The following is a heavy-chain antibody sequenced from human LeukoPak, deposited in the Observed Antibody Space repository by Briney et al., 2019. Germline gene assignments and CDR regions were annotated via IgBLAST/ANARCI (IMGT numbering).Heavy chain of an antibody. V-gene: IGHV3-64*01. CDR1: GFTFSTYA. CDR2: IDSNGDST. Sequence: GGSLRLSCAASGFTFSTYAMHWVRQAPGKGLQYVSAIDSNGDSTYYANSVKGRFTISRDNSKNTLYLQMGSLRAEDMSVYYCARVGPEGYFDYWGQGTLVTVSS. CDR3: ARVGPEGYFDY. J-gene: IGHJ4*02. D-gene: IGHD1-14*01.